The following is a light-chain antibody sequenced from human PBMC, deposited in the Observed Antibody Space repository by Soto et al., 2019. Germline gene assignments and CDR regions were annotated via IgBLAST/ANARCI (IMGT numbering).Light chain of an antibody. CDR2: AAS. Sequence: QMTQSPSSLSASVGEKIIITCRASRDVGSDVSWYQQKPGQAPKLLIYAASNLYTGVLSRFSGSRSGTEFTLTISSLQPEDFASYYCLQDYGDSWTFGQGTKVDIK. J-gene: IGKJ1*01. CDR1: RDVGSD. CDR3: LQDYGDSWT. V-gene: IGKV1-6*01.